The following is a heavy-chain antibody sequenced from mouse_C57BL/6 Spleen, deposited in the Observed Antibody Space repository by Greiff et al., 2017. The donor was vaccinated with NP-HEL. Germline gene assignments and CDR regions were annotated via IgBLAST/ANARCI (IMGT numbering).Heavy chain of an antibody. Sequence: QVQLKQSGAELVRPGASVKLSCKASGYTFTDYYINWVKQRPGQGLEWIARIYPGSGNTYYNEKFKGKATLTAEKSSSTAYMQLSSLTSEDSAVYFCARFPHYYGSSYGYAMDYWGQGTSVTVSS. CDR1: GYTFTDYY. V-gene: IGHV1-76*01. D-gene: IGHD1-1*01. CDR2: IYPGSGNT. J-gene: IGHJ4*01. CDR3: ARFPHYYGSSYGYAMDY.